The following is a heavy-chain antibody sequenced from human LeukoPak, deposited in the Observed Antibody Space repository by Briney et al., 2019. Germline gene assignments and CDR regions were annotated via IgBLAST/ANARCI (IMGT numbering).Heavy chain of an antibody. CDR2: INHSGST. D-gene: IGHD3-3*01. J-gene: IGHJ1*01. CDR3: ARFRGVNYDFRSGYPSLHFQH. V-gene: IGHV4-34*01. CDR1: GGSFSGYY. Sequence: ASETLSLTCAVYGGSFSGYYWSWIRQPPGKGLEWIGEINHSGSTNYNPSLKSRVTISVDTSKNQFSLKLSSVTAADTAVYYYARFRGVNYDFRSGYPSLHFQHWGQGTLVTVSS.